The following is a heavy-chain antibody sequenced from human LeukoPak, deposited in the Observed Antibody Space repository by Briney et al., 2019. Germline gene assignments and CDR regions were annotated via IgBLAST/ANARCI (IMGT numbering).Heavy chain of an antibody. V-gene: IGHV4-39*01. CDR3: ARHSLYALLSLFDY. CDR1: GGSISSSSYY. CDR2: IYYSGST. J-gene: IGHJ4*02. D-gene: IGHD2/OR15-2a*01. Sequence: SETLSLTCTVSGGSISSSSYYWGWIRQPPGKGLEWIGSIYYSGSTYHNPSLKSRVTISVDTSKNQFSLKLSSVTAADTAVYYCARHSLYALLSLFDYWGQGTLVTVSS.